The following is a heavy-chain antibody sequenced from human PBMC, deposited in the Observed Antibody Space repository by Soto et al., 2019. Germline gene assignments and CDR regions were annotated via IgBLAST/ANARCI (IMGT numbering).Heavy chain of an antibody. D-gene: IGHD3-10*01. CDR1: GYSFTSYW. CDR2: IYPGDSDT. J-gene: IGHJ4*02. V-gene: IGHV5-51*01. Sequence: PGESLKISCKGSGYSFTSYWIGWVRQMPGKGLEWMGIIYPGDSDTRYSPSFQGQVTISADKSISTAYLQWSSLKASDTAMYYCARLSMVRGVIIDDTYYFDYWGQGTLVTVSS. CDR3: ARLSMVRGVIIDDTYYFDY.